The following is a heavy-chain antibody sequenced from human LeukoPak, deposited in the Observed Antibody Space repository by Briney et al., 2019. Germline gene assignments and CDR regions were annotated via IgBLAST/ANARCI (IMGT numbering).Heavy chain of an antibody. CDR2: IYYSGST. CDR1: GGSISSSSYY. J-gene: IGHJ6*03. D-gene: IGHD1-26*01. CDR3: ARGVGATPYYYYYYMDV. V-gene: IGHV4-61*01. Sequence: SETLSLTCTVSGGSISSSSYYWSRIRQPPGKGLEWIGYIYYSGSTNYNPSLKSRVTISVDTSKNQFSLKLSSVTAADTAVYYCARGVGATPYYYYYYMDVWGKGTTVTVSS.